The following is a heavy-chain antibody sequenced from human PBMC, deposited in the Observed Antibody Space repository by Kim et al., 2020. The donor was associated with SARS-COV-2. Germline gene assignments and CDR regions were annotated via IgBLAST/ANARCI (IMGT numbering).Heavy chain of an antibody. J-gene: IGHJ5*02. CDR2: DGSNK. Sequence: DGSNKYYADSVKGRFTISRDNSKNTLYLQMNSLRAEDTAVYYCAKSDFDPWGQGTLVTVSS. V-gene: IGHV3-30*02. CDR3: AKSDFDP.